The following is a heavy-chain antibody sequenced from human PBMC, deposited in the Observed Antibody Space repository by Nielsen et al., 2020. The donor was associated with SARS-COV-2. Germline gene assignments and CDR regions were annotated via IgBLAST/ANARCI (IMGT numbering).Heavy chain of an antibody. CDR1: GYTFTAYA. CDR2: INSDSGNT. D-gene: IGHD2-2*01. J-gene: IGHJ4*02. V-gene: IGHV1-3*04. Sequence: ASVKVSCKASGYTFTAYAIHWVRQDPGQRLEWMGWINSDSGNTKNSQKFRGRVTITRDTSASTAYMELSGLSSEDTAVYYCARSRGCSATSCFFDYWGQGALVTVSS. CDR3: ARSRGCSATSCFFDY.